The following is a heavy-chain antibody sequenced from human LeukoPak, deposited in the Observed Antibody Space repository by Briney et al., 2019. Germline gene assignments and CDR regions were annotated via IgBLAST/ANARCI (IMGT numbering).Heavy chain of an antibody. CDR3: AKDRSIGTYYTFDH. J-gene: IGHJ4*02. CDR1: GFTFSSYS. D-gene: IGHD1-26*01. Sequence: GGSLRLSCAASGFTFSSYSMNWVRQAPGKGLEWVSSISSSSSYIYYADSVKGRFTVSRDNSKNSLYLQMSSLTAADTAVYYCAKDRSIGTYYTFDHWGQGTLVTVSS. CDR2: ISSSSSYI. V-gene: IGHV3-21*04.